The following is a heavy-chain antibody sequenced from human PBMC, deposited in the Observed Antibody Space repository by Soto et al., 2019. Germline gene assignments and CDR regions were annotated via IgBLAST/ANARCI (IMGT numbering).Heavy chain of an antibody. Sequence: QVQLVQSGAEVKKPGASVKVSCKASRYTFTDYYMHWVRQSPGQGLEWMGWIHPNSGVTKFPQKFQGWVIRTRDTSISTVYMELSRLRSDDTAVYYCATFTIAAAAWFDPWGQGTLVTVSS. J-gene: IGHJ5*02. CDR2: IHPNSGVT. CDR1: RYTFTDYY. V-gene: IGHV1-2*04. D-gene: IGHD6-13*01. CDR3: ATFTIAAAAWFDP.